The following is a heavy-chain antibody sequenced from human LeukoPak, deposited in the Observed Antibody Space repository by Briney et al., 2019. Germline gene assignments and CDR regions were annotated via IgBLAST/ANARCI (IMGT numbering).Heavy chain of an antibody. CDR3: ARDLPQESYYYYGMDV. V-gene: IGHV3-21*01. D-gene: IGHD3-10*01. CDR2: ISSSSSYI. Sequence: GGSLRLSCAASGFTFSSYSMNWVRQAPGKGLGWVSSISSSSSYIYYADSVKGRFTISRDNAKNSLYLQMNSLRAEDTAVYYCARDLPQESYYYYGMDVWGQGTTVTVSS. CDR1: GFTFSSYS. J-gene: IGHJ6*02.